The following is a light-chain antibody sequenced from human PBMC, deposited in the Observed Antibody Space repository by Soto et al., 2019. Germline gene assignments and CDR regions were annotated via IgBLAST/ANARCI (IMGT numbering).Light chain of an antibody. V-gene: IGKV1-5*03. CDR1: QSVSSW. CDR3: QQYNNYPKT. J-gene: IGKJ2*01. Sequence: DIQMTQSPSTLSASVGDSITITCRASQSVSSWFAWYQQKPGKAPNLLIYKASILETGVPSRFGGSGSGINFSLTISSLQPDDCATYYCQQYNNYPKTFGQGTKLEI. CDR2: KAS.